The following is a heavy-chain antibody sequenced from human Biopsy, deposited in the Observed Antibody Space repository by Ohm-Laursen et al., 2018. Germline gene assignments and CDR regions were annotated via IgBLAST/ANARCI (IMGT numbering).Heavy chain of an antibody. D-gene: IGHD3-3*01. CDR1: GGSISSDY. CDR3: ARLYRLDDYWNDDPPDAFDV. J-gene: IGHJ3*01. Sequence: SETLSLTCTVSGGSISSDYWSWIRQSPGKGLDWIGYISNRGSTNYNPSLRGRVTISVDTSKNQFSLKLSSVTAADTAVFFCARLYRLDDYWNDDPPDAFDVWGQGTRVTVSS. CDR2: ISNRGST. V-gene: IGHV4-59*01.